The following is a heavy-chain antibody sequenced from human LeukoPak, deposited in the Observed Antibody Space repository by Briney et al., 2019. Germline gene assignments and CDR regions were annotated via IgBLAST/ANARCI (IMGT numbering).Heavy chain of an antibody. Sequence: SETLSLTCTVTRGSISSYDWSLIRQPPGKGLEWIGYIYYSGSTNYNPSLKSRVTISVDTSKNQFSLKLSSVTAADTAVYYCARYSTDDSSGFDYWGQGTLVTVSS. J-gene: IGHJ4*02. CDR1: RGSISSYD. CDR3: ARYSTDDSSGFDY. CDR2: IYYSGST. V-gene: IGHV4-59*08. D-gene: IGHD3-22*01.